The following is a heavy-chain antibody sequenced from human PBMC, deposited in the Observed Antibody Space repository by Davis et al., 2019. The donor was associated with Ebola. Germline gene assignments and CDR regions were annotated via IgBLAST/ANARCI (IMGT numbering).Heavy chain of an antibody. CDR2: ISWNSGSI. V-gene: IGHV3-9*01. D-gene: IGHD6-19*01. J-gene: IGHJ4*02. CDR3: AKVAGLYFDY. Sequence: SLKISCADSAITFSSYAMSWVRQAPGKGLEWVSGISWNSGSIGYADSVKGRFTISRDNAKNSLYLQMNSLRAEDTALYYCAKVAGLYFDYWGQGTLVTVSS. CDR1: AITFSSYA.